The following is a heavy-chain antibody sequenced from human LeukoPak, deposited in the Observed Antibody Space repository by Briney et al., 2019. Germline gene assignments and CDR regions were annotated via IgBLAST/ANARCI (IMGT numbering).Heavy chain of an antibody. D-gene: IGHD1-26*01. CDR2: IRYDGSNK. V-gene: IGHV3-30*02. J-gene: IGHJ4*02. CDR3: AKDPQKWESYFDY. Sequence: GGSLRLSCAASGFTFSSCGMHWVRQAPGKGLEWVAFIRYDGSNKYYADSVKGRFTISRDNSKNTLYLQMNSLRAEDTAVYYCAKDPQKWESYFDYWGQGTLVTVSS. CDR1: GFTFSSCG.